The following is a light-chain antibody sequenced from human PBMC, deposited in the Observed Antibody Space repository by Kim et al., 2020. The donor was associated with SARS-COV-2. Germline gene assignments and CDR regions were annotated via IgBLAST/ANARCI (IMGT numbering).Light chain of an antibody. CDR2: VNSDGSH. V-gene: IGLV4-69*01. CDR3: QTWGTGIVV. CDR1: SGHSSYA. Sequence: QLVLTQSPSASASLGASVKFTCTLSSGHSSYAIAWHQQQPEEGPRYLMKVNSDGSHSKGDGIPDRFSGSSSGPERYLTISRVQSEDEADYYCQTWGTGIVVFGGGTQLTVL. J-gene: IGLJ2*01.